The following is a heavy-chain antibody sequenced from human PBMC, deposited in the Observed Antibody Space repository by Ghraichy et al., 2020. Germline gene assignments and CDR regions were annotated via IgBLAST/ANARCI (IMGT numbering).Heavy chain of an antibody. V-gene: IGHV3-23*01. J-gene: IGHJ4*02. CDR2: ISGSGGST. CDR1: GFTFSSYA. D-gene: IGHD2-2*02. Sequence: GGSLRLSCAASGFTFSSYAMSWVRQAPGKGLEWVSAISGSGGSTYYADSVKGRFTISRDNSKNTLYLQMNSLRAEDTAVYYCAKPLPATAIQTPEFYPIWGQGTLVTVSS. CDR3: AKPLPATAIQTPEFYPI.